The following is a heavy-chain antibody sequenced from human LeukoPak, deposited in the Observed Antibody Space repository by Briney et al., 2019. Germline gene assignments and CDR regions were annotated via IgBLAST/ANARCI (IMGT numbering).Heavy chain of an antibody. V-gene: IGHV3-33*01. CDR3: ARDIGNSGFNLDY. J-gene: IGHJ4*02. CDR2: IWHDGGRK. Sequence: GGSLRLSCVVSGFTFSTHGFHWVRQAPGKGLEWVSVIWHDGGRKEYADSVRGRFTISRDNSNLYLQMNSLRAEDTAIYYCARDIGNSGFNLDYWGQGTPVTVSS. D-gene: IGHD5-12*01. CDR1: GFTFSTHG.